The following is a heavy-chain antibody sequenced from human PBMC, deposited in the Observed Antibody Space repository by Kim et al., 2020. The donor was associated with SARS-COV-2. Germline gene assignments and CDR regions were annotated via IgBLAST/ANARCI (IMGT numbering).Heavy chain of an antibody. Sequence: ADSVKGRFTISRDNAKNTLYLQMSSLRDEDTAVYYCARDRCEGSWTELAYWGQGTLVTVSS. CDR3: ARDRCEGSWTELAY. D-gene: IGHD6-13*01. J-gene: IGHJ4*02. V-gene: IGHV3-48*03.